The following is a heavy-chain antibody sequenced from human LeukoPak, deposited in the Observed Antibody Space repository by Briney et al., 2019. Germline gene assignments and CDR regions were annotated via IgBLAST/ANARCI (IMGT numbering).Heavy chain of an antibody. CDR2: IYYSGST. CDR1: DDSISGYY. V-gene: IGHV4-59*01. D-gene: IGHD3-22*01. Sequence: SETLSLTCTVSDDSISGYYWSWIRQPPGKGLEWIGYIYYSGSTNYNPSLKSRVTISVDTSKNQFSLKLSSVTAADTAVYYCARGLGGYPHYYYYMDVWGKGTTVTVSS. J-gene: IGHJ6*03. CDR3: ARGLGGYPHYYYYMDV.